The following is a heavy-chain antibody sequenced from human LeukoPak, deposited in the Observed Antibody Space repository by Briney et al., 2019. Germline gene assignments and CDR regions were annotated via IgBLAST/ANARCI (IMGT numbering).Heavy chain of an antibody. CDR3: ARGVPGSSSWDYFDY. J-gene: IGHJ4*02. CDR1: GFTLDDYV. D-gene: IGHD6-13*01. Sequence: GGSLRLSCAASGFTLDDYVMHWVRQAPGKGLDWVSLISWNGRDTDYADSVKGRFTISRDNNKNFLYLQMNSLRSEDPAFYYCARGVPGSSSWDYFDYWGQGTLVTVSS. CDR2: ISWNGRDT. V-gene: IGHV3-43*01.